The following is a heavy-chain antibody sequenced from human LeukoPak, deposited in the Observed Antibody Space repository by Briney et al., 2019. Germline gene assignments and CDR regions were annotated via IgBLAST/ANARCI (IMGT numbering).Heavy chain of an antibody. Sequence: GGSLRLSCAASGFTFDDYGMSWVRQAPGKGLEWVSSISSSSSYIYYADSVKGRFTISRDNAKNSLYLQMNSLRAEDTAVYYCARVKDYYDSSGGYWGQGTLVTVSS. CDR3: ARVKDYYDSSGGY. CDR1: GFTFDDYG. J-gene: IGHJ4*02. V-gene: IGHV3-21*01. D-gene: IGHD3-22*01. CDR2: ISSSSSYI.